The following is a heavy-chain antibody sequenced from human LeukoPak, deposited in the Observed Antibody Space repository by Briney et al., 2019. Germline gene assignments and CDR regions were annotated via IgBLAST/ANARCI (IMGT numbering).Heavy chain of an antibody. J-gene: IGHJ6*03. Sequence: PSETLSLTCTVSGGSISSYYWSWIRQPAGKGLEWLGRIYTSGSTNYNPSLKSRVTMSVDTSKNQFSLKLSSVTAADTAVYYCARNVVVPAARYYYYMDVWGKGTTVTVSS. D-gene: IGHD2-2*01. CDR2: IYTSGST. CDR1: GGSISSYY. V-gene: IGHV4-4*07. CDR3: ARNVVVPAARYYYYMDV.